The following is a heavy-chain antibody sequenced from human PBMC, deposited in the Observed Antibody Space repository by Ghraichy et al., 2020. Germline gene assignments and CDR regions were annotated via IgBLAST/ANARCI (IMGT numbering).Heavy chain of an antibody. Sequence: SETLSLTCTVSGGSISSSSYYWGWIRQPPGKGLEWIGSIYYSGSTYYNPSLKSRVTISVDTSKNQFSLKLSSVTAADTAVYYCARSCVVPAAELYYYYGMDVWGQGTTVTVSS. D-gene: IGHD2-2*01. J-gene: IGHJ6*02. CDR3: ARSCVVPAAELYYYYGMDV. CDR2: IYYSGST. CDR1: GGSISSSSYY. V-gene: IGHV4-39*01.